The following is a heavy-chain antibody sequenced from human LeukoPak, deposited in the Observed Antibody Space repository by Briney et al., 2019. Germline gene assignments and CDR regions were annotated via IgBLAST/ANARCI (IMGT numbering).Heavy chain of an antibody. CDR2: INHSGST. CDR3: ARLGRGKGY. D-gene: IGHD3-10*01. J-gene: IGHJ4*02. Sequence: PSETLSLTCAVYGGSFSGYYWSWIRQPPGKGLEWIGEINHSGSTNYNPSLKSRVTISVDKSKNQFSLKLSSVTAADTAVYYCARLGRGKGYWGQGTLVTVSS. CDR1: GGSFSGYY. V-gene: IGHV4-34*01.